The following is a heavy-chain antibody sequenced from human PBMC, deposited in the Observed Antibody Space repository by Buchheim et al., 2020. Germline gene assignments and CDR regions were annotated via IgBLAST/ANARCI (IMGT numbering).Heavy chain of an antibody. D-gene: IGHD3-3*01. CDR3: ARALFPAISNYDFWSGFGY. CDR1: GGSISSGGYS. Sequence: QLQLQESGSGLVKPSQTLSLTCAVSGGSISSGGYSWSWIRQPPGKGLEWIGYIYHSGSTHYNPSLKSRVTISVERSKNQFYLKLSSVTAADTAVYYCARALFPAISNYDFWSGFGYWGPGTL. CDR2: IYHSGST. V-gene: IGHV4-30-2*01. J-gene: IGHJ4*02.